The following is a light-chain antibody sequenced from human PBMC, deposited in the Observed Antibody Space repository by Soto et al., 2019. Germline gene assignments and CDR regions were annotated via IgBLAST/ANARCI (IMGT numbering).Light chain of an antibody. CDR1: QSISSN. V-gene: IGKV3D-15*01. Sequence: IVITQSPANMSVYKGERATLSCRASQSISSNLAWYQQKPGQAPRLLIYESSNRATGIAARFSGSGSGTDFAVTICNLDPEESAVYKGLQYGRSGTFSPGTKVDIK. J-gene: IGKJ1*01. CDR3: LQYGRSGT. CDR2: ESS.